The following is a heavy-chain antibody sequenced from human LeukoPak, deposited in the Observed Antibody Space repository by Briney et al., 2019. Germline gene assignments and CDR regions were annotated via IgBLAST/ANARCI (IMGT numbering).Heavy chain of an antibody. CDR1: GGTFSSYA. D-gene: IGHD5-12*01. Sequence: SVKVSCKASGGTFSSYATSWVRQAPGQGLEWMGGIIPIFGTANYAQKFQGRVTITTDESTSTAYMELSSLRSEDTAVYYCARGVATTSTLHFDYWGQGTLVTVSS. J-gene: IGHJ4*02. CDR3: ARGVATTSTLHFDY. CDR2: IIPIFGTA. V-gene: IGHV1-69*05.